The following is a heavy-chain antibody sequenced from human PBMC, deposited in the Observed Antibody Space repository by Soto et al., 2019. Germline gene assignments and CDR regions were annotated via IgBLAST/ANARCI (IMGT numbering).Heavy chain of an antibody. D-gene: IGHD3-3*01. Sequence: PSETLSLTCTVSGGSISSYYLSWIRQPPGKGLEWIGYIYYSGSTNYNPSLKSRVTISVDTSKNQFSLKLSSVTAADTAVYYCARDKTGRGGFLEWPQGLDPWGQGTLVTVSS. V-gene: IGHV4-59*01. J-gene: IGHJ5*02. CDR3: ARDKTGRGGFLEWPQGLDP. CDR1: GGSISSYY. CDR2: IYYSGST.